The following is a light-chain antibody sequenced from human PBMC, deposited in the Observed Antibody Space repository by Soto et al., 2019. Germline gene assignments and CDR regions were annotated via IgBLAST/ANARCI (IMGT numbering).Light chain of an antibody. J-gene: IGKJ1*01. V-gene: IGKV1-9*01. CDR1: QGISSY. CDR3: LLDFSYFWA. Sequence: DIQLTQSPSFLSASVGDRVTITCRASQGISSYLAWYQQKPGKVPKLLIYAASTLQSGVPSRFSGSRSGTDFTLTISSLQPEDFATYYCLLDFSYFWAFGQGTKVDIK. CDR2: AAS.